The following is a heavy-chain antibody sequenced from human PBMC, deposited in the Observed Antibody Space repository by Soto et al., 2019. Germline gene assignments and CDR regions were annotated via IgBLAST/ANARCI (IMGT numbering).Heavy chain of an antibody. Sequence: PSLTCAVPGYSLSSGCFWACIRQPPGKGLDRIGSIFHGGTTFYNPSLKRLVTISVDTSKNQFSLKLTAPTPADTAVYFRAKYRCRNYGGPEYWGQGKRVTVCS. D-gene: IGHD4-4*01. V-gene: IGHV4-38-2*01. CDR3: AKYRCRNYGGPEY. J-gene: IGHJ4*02. CDR1: GYSLSSGCF. CDR2: IFHGGTT.